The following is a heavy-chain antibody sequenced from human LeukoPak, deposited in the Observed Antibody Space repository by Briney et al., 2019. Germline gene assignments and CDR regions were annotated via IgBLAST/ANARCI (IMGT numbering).Heavy chain of an antibody. CDR1: GGSISSRSYY. V-gene: IGHV4-39*07. CDR3: ARDEWVVPAAIPDWFDP. D-gene: IGHD2-2*02. CDR2: IYYSGST. Sequence: SETLSLTCTVSGGSISSRSYYWGWIRQPPGKGLEWIGRIYYSGSTYYNPSLKSRVTISVDTSKNQFSLKLSSVTAADTAVYYCARDEWVVPAAIPDWFDPWGQGTLVTVSS. J-gene: IGHJ5*02.